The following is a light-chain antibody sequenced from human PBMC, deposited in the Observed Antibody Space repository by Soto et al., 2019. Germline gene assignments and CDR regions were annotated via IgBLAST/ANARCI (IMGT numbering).Light chain of an antibody. CDR2: GAS. CDR1: QSVSSAY. Sequence: DIVLTQSPGTLSLSPGERATLSCRASQSVSSAYLAWYQQKPGQAPRLLIYGASTRATGIPDRFSGSGSGTAFTLTISRLEPEDLAVYYCQQYGNSPPWTFGQGTKVEIK. V-gene: IGKV3-20*01. CDR3: QQYGNSPPWT. J-gene: IGKJ1*01.